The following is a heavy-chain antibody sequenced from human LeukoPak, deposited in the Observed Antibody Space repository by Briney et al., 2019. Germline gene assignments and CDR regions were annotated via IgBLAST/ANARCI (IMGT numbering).Heavy chain of an antibody. V-gene: IGHV1-3*01. D-gene: IGHD4-17*01. CDR1: GYTFTSYA. Sequence: ASVKVSCKASGYTFTSYAMHWVRQAPGQRLEWMGWINAGNGNTKYSQKFQGRVTITRDKSTSTAYMELSSLRSEDTAVYYCARVRHPLDGDYEDWFDPWGQGTLVTVS. CDR3: ARVRHPLDGDYEDWFDP. J-gene: IGHJ5*02. CDR2: INAGNGNT.